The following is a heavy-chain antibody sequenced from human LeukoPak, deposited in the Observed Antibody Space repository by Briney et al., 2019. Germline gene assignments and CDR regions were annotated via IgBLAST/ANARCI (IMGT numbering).Heavy chain of an antibody. V-gene: IGHV4-59*01. CDR1: GGHISTYY. Sequence: SETLSLTCTVSGGHISTYYWSWIRQAPGKGLEWLGYIYYSGSNKYNPSLKRRITISVDTSKNQYSLKLSSVTDADTAVYFCPRGITYSIWYLDYWGQGTLVTVSS. CDR3: PRGITYSIWYLDY. CDR2: IYYSGSN. J-gene: IGHJ4*02. D-gene: IGHD5-12*01.